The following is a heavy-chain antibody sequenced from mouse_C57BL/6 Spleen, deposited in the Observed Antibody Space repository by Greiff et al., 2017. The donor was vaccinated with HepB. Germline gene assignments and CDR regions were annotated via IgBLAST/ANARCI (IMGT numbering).Heavy chain of an antibody. Sequence: VQLQQSGAELARPGASVKLSCKASGYTFTSYGISWVKQRTGQGLEWIGEIYPRSGNTDYNEKFKGKATLTADKSSSTAYMELRSLTSEDSAVYCCARSLITTVVESSWFAYWGQGTLVTVSA. V-gene: IGHV1-81*01. CDR2: IYPRSGNT. CDR3: ARSLITTVVESSWFAY. CDR1: GYTFTSYG. J-gene: IGHJ3*01. D-gene: IGHD1-1*01.